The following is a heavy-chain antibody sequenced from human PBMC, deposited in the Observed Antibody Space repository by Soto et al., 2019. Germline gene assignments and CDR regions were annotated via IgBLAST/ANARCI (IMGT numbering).Heavy chain of an antibody. CDR3: ARARRLQWIAYYFDY. V-gene: IGHV4-30-4*01. Sequence: QVQLQESGPGLVKPSQTLSLTCTVSGGSISSGDYYWSWIRQPPGKGLEWIGYIYYSGSTYYNPSLKSRVTISVDTSKHQFSLKLSSVTAADTAVYYCARARRLQWIAYYFDYWGQGTLVTVSS. CDR1: GGSISSGDYY. J-gene: IGHJ4*02. CDR2: IYYSGST. D-gene: IGHD6-25*01.